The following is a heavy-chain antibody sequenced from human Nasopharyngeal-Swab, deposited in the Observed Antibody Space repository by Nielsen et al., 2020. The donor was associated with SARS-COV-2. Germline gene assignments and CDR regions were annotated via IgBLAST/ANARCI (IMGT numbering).Heavy chain of an antibody. D-gene: IGHD6-6*01. V-gene: IGHV6-1*01. Sequence: SETLSLTCAISGDSVSSNSATWNWIRQSPSRGLDWLGRTYYRSTWYNDYAVSVKSRITINSDTSKNQFSLQLNSVTPEDTAVYYCASDRRSGTSSLRFDCWGQGILVTVSS. J-gene: IGHJ4*02. CDR3: ASDRRSGTSSLRFDC. CDR2: TYYRSTWYN. CDR1: GDSVSSNSAT.